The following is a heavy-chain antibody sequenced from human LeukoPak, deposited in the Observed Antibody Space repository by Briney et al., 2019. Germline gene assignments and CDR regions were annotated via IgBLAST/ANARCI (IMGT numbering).Heavy chain of an antibody. CDR3: ARDPSALTTSFWLEAPYYMDV. D-gene: IGHD6-19*01. J-gene: IGHJ6*03. V-gene: IGHV4-39*07. CDR2: IYYSGST. CDR1: GGSISSSSYY. Sequence: SETLSLTCTVSGGSISSSSYYWGWIRQPPGKGLEWIGSIYYSGSTYYNPSLKSRVTISVDTSKNQFSLKLSSVTAADTAVYYCARDPSALTTSFWLEAPYYMDVWGKGTTVTVSS.